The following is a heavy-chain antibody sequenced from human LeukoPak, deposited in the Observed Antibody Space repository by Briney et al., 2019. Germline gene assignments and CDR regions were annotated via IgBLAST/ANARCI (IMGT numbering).Heavy chain of an antibody. CDR1: GFTFTIFG. J-gene: IGHJ4*02. CDR2: ISGSGGDT. D-gene: IGHD2-21*02. Sequence: GGSLRLSCAASGFTFTIFGMTWVRQAPGKGLERISFISGSGGDTYYADSVKGRFTISRDNSKNTLYLQMNSLRVEDTAVYYCAKIGGGDPEFDYWGQGTLVTVSS. CDR3: AKIGGGDPEFDY. V-gene: IGHV3-23*01.